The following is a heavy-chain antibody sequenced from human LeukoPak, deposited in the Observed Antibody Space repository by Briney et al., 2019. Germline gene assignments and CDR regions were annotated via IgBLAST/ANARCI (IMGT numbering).Heavy chain of an antibody. CDR3: AKGVVYGAE. V-gene: IGHV3-23*01. CDR2: ISNSGDYT. J-gene: IGHJ4*02. Sequence: GGSLRLSCADSGVTFSDFAMNWVRQAPGRGLEWVSGISNSGDYTYYADSVKGRFTISRDNSKKTLYLQMNNLRAEDTAVFYCAKGVVYGAEWGQGTLVTVS. D-gene: IGHD2-8*02. CDR1: GVTFSDFA.